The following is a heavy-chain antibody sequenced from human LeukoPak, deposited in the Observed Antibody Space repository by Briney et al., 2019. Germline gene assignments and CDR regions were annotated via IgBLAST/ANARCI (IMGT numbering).Heavy chain of an antibody. V-gene: IGHV1-18*01. CDR2: ISTYNGDT. Sequence: ASVKVSCKASGYTFTTYGISWVRQAPGQGLEWMGWISTYNGDTNYAQKLQGRVTMTADTSTSTTYMELRSLRSDDTAVYYCALIPYCTSATCYYFDFWGQGTLVTVSS. CDR3: ALIPYCTSATCYYFDF. J-gene: IGHJ4*02. D-gene: IGHD2-2*01. CDR1: GYTFTTYG.